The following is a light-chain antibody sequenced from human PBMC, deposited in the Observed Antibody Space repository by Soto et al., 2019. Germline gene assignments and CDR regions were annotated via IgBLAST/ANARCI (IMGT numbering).Light chain of an antibody. CDR3: QHRMNWPLT. Sequence: EFVLTQSPGTLSLSPGERATLSCRASQTVRNNYLAWYQQKPGQAPRLLIYGASSRATGIPDRFSGSGSGTDFTLTISRLEPEDFAVYYCQHRMNWPLTFGQGTRLEIK. CDR2: GAS. V-gene: IGKV3D-20*02. CDR1: QTVRNNY. J-gene: IGKJ5*01.